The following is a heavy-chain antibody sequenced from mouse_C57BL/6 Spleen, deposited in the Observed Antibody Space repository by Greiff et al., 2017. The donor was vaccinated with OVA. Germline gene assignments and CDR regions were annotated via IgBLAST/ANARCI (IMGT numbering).Heavy chain of an antibody. CDR1: GYTFTDYY. J-gene: IGHJ3*01. Sequence: VQLQQSGPELVKPGASVKISCKASGYTFTDYYMNWVKQSPGKSLEWIGAINPNNGGTSYDQKFKGKATLTVDKSSSTAYMELRSLTSEDSAVYYCAKGYEYDGWFAYWGQGTLVTVSA. V-gene: IGHV1-26*01. CDR2: INPNNGGT. CDR3: AKGYEYDGWFAY. D-gene: IGHD2-4*01.